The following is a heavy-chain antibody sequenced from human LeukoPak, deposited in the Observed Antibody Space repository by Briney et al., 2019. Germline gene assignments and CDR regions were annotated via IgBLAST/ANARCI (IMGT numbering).Heavy chain of an antibody. V-gene: IGHV1-69*13. Sequence: ASVKVSCKASGATFSSYAISWVRQAPGQGLEWMGGIIPIFGTANYAQKFQGRVTITADESTSTAYMELSSLRSEDTAVYYCARGDDILTGPSDYWGQGTLVTVSS. J-gene: IGHJ4*02. CDR2: IIPIFGTA. CDR3: ARGDDILTGPSDY. CDR1: GATFSSYA. D-gene: IGHD3-9*01.